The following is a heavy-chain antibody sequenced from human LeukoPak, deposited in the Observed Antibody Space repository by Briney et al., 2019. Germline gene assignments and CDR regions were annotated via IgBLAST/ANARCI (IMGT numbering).Heavy chain of an antibody. CDR2: IYYSGRT. D-gene: IGHD2-21*01. J-gene: IGHJ4*02. CDR1: GGSTTSYY. CDR3: ARHGSVISLSLYP. V-gene: IGHV4-59*08. Sequence: PSETLSLTCSVSGGSTTSYYWSWIRQPPGKGLEWIGYIYYSGRTNYNHSLKSRVNISLGPSKNQFSLKLPAVTAEDTAVYCCARHGSVISLSLYPWGQGNGVPVSS.